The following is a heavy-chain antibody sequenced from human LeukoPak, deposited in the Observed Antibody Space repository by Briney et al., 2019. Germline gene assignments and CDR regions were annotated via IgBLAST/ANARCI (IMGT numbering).Heavy chain of an antibody. D-gene: IGHD2-2*02. CDR2: IYHRGST. V-gene: IGHV4-38-2*02. CDR3: ARSLYYCSTTACYIRFDY. J-gene: IGHJ4*02. CDR1: GYFTSSGYY. Sequence: SETLSLTCTVSGYFTSSGYYWGWIRQPPGKGLEWIGSIYHRGSTYFNPSLKSRVTISADTSKNQFSLKLSSVTAADTAVYYCARSLYYCSTTACYIRFDYWGQGTLVTVSS.